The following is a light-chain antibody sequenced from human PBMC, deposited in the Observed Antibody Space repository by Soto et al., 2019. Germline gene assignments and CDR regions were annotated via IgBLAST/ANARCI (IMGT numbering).Light chain of an antibody. CDR2: DVI. V-gene: IGLV2-14*03. CDR1: ISDIGAFNH. CDR3: SSYTSSSSYV. Sequence: LTHPASVSDSPGQSITISCIGTISDIGAFNHVSWHQQHPGKAPKLIIYDVINRPSGVSNRFSGSKTGNTASLIISGLQAEDEADYYCSSYTSSSSYVFGSGTKVTVL. J-gene: IGLJ1*01.